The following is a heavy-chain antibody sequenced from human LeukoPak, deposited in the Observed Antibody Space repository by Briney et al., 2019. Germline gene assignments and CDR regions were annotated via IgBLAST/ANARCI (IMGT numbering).Heavy chain of an antibody. V-gene: IGHV3-21*01. Sequence: GGSLRLSCASSGFTFSTYSMSWVRQAPGKGLEWVSYISRSASYIYYADSVKGRFTISRDNAKNSLYLQMNSLRAEDTAVYYCARDRHLLRYFDWLRTGDYWGQGTLVTVSS. CDR3: ARDRHLLRYFDWLRTGDY. J-gene: IGHJ4*02. D-gene: IGHD3-9*01. CDR2: ISRSASYI. CDR1: GFTFSTYS.